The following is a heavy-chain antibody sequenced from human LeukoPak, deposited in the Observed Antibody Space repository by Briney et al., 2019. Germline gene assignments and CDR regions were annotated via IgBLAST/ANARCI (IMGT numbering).Heavy chain of an antibody. J-gene: IGHJ1*01. CDR3: ASRTSA. CDR1: GFTFRSYS. D-gene: IGHD3-3*01. CDR2: IDPSSTYI. V-gene: IGHV3-21*01. Sequence: PGGSLRLSCAASGFTFRSYSMNWVRQAPGKGLEWVSAIDPSSTYIYYADSVKGRFTISRDNAENSLYLQMNSLRAEDTAVYYCASRTSAWGQGTLVTVSS.